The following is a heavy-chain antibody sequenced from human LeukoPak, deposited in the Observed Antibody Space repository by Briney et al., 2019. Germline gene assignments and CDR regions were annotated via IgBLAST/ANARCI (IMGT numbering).Heavy chain of an antibody. J-gene: IGHJ3*02. Sequence: SETLSLTCAVYGGSFSGYYWSWIRQPPGKGLEWIGEINHSGSTNYNPSLKSRVTISVDTSKNQFSLKLSSVTAADTAVYYCARAAPGYCSSTSCATPSDAFDIWGQGTMVTVSS. CDR2: INHSGST. CDR3: ARAAPGYCSSTSCATPSDAFDI. D-gene: IGHD2-2*01. CDR1: GGSFSGYY. V-gene: IGHV4-34*01.